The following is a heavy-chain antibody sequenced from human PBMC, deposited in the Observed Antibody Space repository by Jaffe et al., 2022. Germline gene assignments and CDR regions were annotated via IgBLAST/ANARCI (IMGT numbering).Heavy chain of an antibody. CDR2: INPNSGGT. D-gene: IGHD3-16*01. Sequence: QVQLVQSGAEVKKPGASVKVSCKASGYTFTGYYMHWVRQAPGQGLEWMGRINPNSGGTNYAQKFQGRVTMTRDTSISTAYMELSRLRSDDTAVYYCARARELYDYIWGSYSNDYWGQGTLVTVSS. CDR3: ARARELYDYIWGSYSNDY. J-gene: IGHJ4*02. CDR1: GYTFTGYY. V-gene: IGHV1-2*06.